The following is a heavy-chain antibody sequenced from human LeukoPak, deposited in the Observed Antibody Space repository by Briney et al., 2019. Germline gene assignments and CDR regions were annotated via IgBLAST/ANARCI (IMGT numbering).Heavy chain of an antibody. D-gene: IGHD4-17*01. CDR2: VSFGGGT. CDR1: GGSISTDY. CDR3: ARAINTFRTGYFDY. Sequence: SETLSLTCTVSGGSISTDYWSWIRQPPGKGLDWIGYVSFGGGTNYNPSLKSRVITSADTSKNQFSLNLTSVTAADTAVYYCARAINTFRTGYFDYWGQGTLVTVSS. J-gene: IGHJ4*02. V-gene: IGHV4-59*01.